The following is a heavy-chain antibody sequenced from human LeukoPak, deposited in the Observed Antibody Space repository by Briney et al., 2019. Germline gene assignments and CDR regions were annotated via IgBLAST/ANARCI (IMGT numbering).Heavy chain of an antibody. Sequence: PSETLSLTCTVSGVSISSSSYYWGWLRQPPGKGLEWIGSIYYSGSTYYNPSLKSRVTISVGTSKNQFSLKLSSVTAADTAVYYCWSYDFWSGYYTIGYWGQGTLVTVSS. V-gene: IGHV4-39*01. D-gene: IGHD3-3*01. CDR2: IYYSGST. CDR1: GVSISSSSYY. J-gene: IGHJ4*02. CDR3: WSYDFWSGYYTIGY.